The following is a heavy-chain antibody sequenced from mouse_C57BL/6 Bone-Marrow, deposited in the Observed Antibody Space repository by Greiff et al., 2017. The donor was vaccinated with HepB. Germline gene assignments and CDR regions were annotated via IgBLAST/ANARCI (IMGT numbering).Heavy chain of an antibody. D-gene: IGHD2-2*01. CDR2: IDPSDSYT. Sequence: QVQLQQPGAELVMPGASVKLSCKASGYTFTSYWMHWVKQRPGQGLEWIGEIDPSDSYTNYNQKFKGKSTLTVDKSSSTAYMQLSSLTSEDSAVYYCARAGPLYAYDTAWFAYWRQGTLVTVSA. CDR3: ARAGPLYAYDTAWFAY. CDR1: GYTFTSYW. V-gene: IGHV1-69*01. J-gene: IGHJ3*01.